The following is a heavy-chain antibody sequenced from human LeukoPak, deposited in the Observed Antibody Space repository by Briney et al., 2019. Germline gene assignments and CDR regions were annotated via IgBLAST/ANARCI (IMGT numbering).Heavy chain of an antibody. CDR1: GFTFSSYG. D-gene: IGHD3-10*01. CDR2: ISYDGSNK. Sequence: GGSLRLSRAASGFTFSSYGMHWVRQAPGKGLEWVAVISYDGSNKYYADSVKGRFTISRDNSKNTLYLQMNSLRAEDTAVYYCAKDGDYYGSGKGGFDYWGQGTLVTVSS. J-gene: IGHJ4*02. V-gene: IGHV3-30*18. CDR3: AKDGDYYGSGKGGFDY.